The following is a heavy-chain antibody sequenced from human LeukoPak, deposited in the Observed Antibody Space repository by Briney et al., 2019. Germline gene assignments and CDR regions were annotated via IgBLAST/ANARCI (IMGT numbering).Heavy chain of an antibody. D-gene: IGHD3-10*01. CDR3: ARREGGSPFGI. CDR1: GGSINNHY. Sequence: SETLSLTCTVSGGSINNHYWSWIRQPPGKGLEWIGDIYYDGTTNYNPSLRSRVTISVDPSKTHFSLRLGSVTAADTAVYYCARREGGSPFGIWGHGTMVTVSS. V-gene: IGHV4-59*11. J-gene: IGHJ3*02. CDR2: IYYDGTT.